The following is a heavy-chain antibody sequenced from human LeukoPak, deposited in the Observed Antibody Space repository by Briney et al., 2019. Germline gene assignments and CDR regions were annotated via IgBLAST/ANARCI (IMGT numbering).Heavy chain of an antibody. CDR2: ISSSSTYI. Sequence: PGGSLRLSCAASGFTFSSYSMNWVRQAPGRGLEWVSSISSSSTYIYYADSVKGRFTISRDNSKNTLYLQMNSLRAEDTAVYYCATLPATGMDVWGQGTTVTVSS. CDR3: ATLPATGMDV. V-gene: IGHV3-21*04. J-gene: IGHJ6*02. D-gene: IGHD2-2*01. CDR1: GFTFSSYS.